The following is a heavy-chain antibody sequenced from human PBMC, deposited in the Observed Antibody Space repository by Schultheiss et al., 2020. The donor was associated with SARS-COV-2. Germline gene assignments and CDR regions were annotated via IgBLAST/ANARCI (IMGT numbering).Heavy chain of an antibody. CDR1: GGSISSYY. CDR2: ISYSGST. Sequence: SETLSLTCTVSGGSISSYYWGWVRQPPGKGLEWIGGISYSGSTYYNPSLKSRVTISVDMSNNQFSMRLRSVAAADTAIYYCARRRYFDWFDPWGQGTLVTVSS. J-gene: IGHJ5*02. D-gene: IGHD3-9*01. CDR3: ARRRYFDWFDP. V-gene: IGHV4-39*07.